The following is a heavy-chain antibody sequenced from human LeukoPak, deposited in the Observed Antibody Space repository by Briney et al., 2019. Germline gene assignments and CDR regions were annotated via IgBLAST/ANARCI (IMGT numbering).Heavy chain of an antibody. D-gene: IGHD2-2*02. J-gene: IGHJ4*02. Sequence: SETLSLTCTVSGGSISSSSYYWGWIRQPPGKGLEWIGSIYYSGSTYYNPSLKSRVTISVDTPKNQFSLKLSSVTAADTAVYYCARSYRYCSSTSCYITFDYWGQGTLVTVSS. V-gene: IGHV4-39*01. CDR2: IYYSGST. CDR3: ARSYRYCSSTSCYITFDY. CDR1: GGSISSSSYY.